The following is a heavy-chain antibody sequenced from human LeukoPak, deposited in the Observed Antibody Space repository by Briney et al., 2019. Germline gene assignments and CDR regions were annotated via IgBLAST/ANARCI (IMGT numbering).Heavy chain of an antibody. V-gene: IGHV5-51*03. J-gene: IGHJ4*02. CDR2: IYPGDSDT. Sequence: GESLKISCKGSGYSFTSYWIGWVRQMPGKGLEWMGTIYPGDSDTRYSPSFQGQVTISADKSISTAYLQWSSLKASDTAMYYCARDGGDCSSTSCYISAPDYWGQGTLVTVSS. D-gene: IGHD2-2*02. CDR3: ARDGGDCSSTSCYISAPDY. CDR1: GYSFTSYW.